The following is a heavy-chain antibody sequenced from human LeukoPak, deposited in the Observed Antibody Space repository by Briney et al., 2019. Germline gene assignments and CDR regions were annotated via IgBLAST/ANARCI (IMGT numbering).Heavy chain of an antibody. CDR2: IIPILGIA. V-gene: IGHV1-69*04. D-gene: IGHD5-24*01. CDR3: ARARGDGYNAVDY. CDR1: GGTFSSYA. J-gene: IGHJ4*02. Sequence: GASVKVSCKASGGTFSSYAISWVRQAPGQGLEWMGRIIPILGIANYAQKFQGRVTITADKSTSTAYMELSSLRSEDTAVYYCARARGDGYNAVDYWGQGTLVTVSS.